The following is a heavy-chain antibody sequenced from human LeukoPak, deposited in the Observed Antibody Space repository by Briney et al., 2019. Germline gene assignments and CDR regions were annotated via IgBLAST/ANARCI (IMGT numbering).Heavy chain of an antibody. J-gene: IGHJ4*02. CDR3: AKVLAASGRYYDFWSGYYKSLYFDY. Sequence: ASVKVSCKASGYTFTGYYMHWVRQAPGQGLEWMGWINPNSGGTNYAQKFQGRVTMTRDTSISTAYMELSRLRSDDTAVYYCAKVLAASGRYYDFWSGYYKSLYFDYWGQGTLVTVSS. V-gene: IGHV1-2*02. CDR2: INPNSGGT. CDR1: GYTFTGYY. D-gene: IGHD3-3*01.